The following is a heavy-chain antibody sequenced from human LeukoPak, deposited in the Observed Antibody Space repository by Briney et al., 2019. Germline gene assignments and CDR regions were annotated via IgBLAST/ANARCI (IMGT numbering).Heavy chain of an antibody. CDR1: GFTFSNYW. V-gene: IGHV3-7*01. D-gene: IGHD3-10*01. CDR3: ARNGA. Sequence: GGSLRLSCVVSGFTFSNYWMSWVRQAPGKGLEWVANIKEDGSETYYVDSVKGRFTISRDNAKNSLYLQMNSLGADDTAVYYCARNGAWGQGTLVTVSS. J-gene: IGHJ5*02. CDR2: IKEDGSET.